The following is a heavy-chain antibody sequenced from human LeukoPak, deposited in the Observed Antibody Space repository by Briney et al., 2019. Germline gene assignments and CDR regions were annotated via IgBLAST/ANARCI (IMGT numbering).Heavy chain of an antibody. CDR2: ISAYNGNT. CDR1: GYTFTSYG. J-gene: IGHJ5*02. D-gene: IGHD3-9*01. V-gene: IGHV1-18*01. CDR3: ARSIRRYFDWLAQYNWFDP. Sequence: GASVKVSCKASGYTFTSYGISWVRQAPGQGLEWMGWISAYNGNTNYAQKLQGRVTITADESTSTAYMELSSLRSEDTAVYYCARSIRRYFDWLAQYNWFDPWGQGTLVTVSS.